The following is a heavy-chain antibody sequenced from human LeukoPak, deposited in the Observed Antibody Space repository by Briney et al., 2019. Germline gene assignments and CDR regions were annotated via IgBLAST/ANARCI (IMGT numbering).Heavy chain of an antibody. CDR3: ARAEDARYYYYGMDV. V-gene: IGHV1-3*01. CDR1: GYTFTSYA. J-gene: IGHJ6*02. D-gene: IGHD6-6*01. Sequence: GASVKVSCKASGYTFTSYAMHWVRQAPGQRLELMGWINAGNGNTKYSQKFQGRVTITRDTSASTAYMELSSLRSEDTAVYYCARAEDARYYYYGMDVWGQGTTVTVSS. CDR2: INAGNGNT.